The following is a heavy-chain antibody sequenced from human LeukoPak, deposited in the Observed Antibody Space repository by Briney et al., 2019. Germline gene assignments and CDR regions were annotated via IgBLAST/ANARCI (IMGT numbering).Heavy chain of an antibody. CDR3: AKESVAGNFDY. J-gene: IGHJ4*02. V-gene: IGHV3-7*03. CDR2: IKQDGSEK. D-gene: IGHD6-19*01. Sequence: PGGSLRLSCAASGFTLSSYWMSWVRQAPGKGLEWVANIKQDGSEKYYADSVKGRFTISRDNAKNSLYLQMNSLRAEDTALYYCAKESVAGNFDYWGQGTLVTVSS. CDR1: GFTLSSYW.